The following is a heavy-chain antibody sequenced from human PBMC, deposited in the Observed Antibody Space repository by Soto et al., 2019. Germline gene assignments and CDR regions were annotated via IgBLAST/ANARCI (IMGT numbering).Heavy chain of an antibody. CDR1: GYTFTDYD. Sequence: QVQVVQSRAEVKKPGASVKVSCKTSGYTFTDYDINWVRQAPGQGLEYMGWVSPENSNAGYAQQFRGRVSMTPNTIISTAYLELTDLRYEDTAVYYCEVTTGYWGQGTMVTVSS. CDR3: EVTTGY. V-gene: IGHV1-8*01. CDR2: VSPENSNA. D-gene: IGHD2-21*02. J-gene: IGHJ4*02.